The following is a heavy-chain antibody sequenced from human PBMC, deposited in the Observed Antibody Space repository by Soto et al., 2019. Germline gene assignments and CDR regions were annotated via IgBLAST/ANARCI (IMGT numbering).Heavy chain of an antibody. V-gene: IGHV5-51*03. CDR2: ISPGDSDI. CDR1: GYIFIDYW. Sequence: EVQLAQSGAELKKPGESLKISCKASGYIFIDYWVGWVRQMPGKGLEWVGIISPGDSDIRYSPSFRGQVTISADTSIDTAYLQWSRLQASDSAMYYCARRPRDGSTFVFGLGNWFFDLWGRGTLITVSS. D-gene: IGHD3-10*01. CDR3: ARRPRDGSTFVFGLGNWFFDL. J-gene: IGHJ2*01.